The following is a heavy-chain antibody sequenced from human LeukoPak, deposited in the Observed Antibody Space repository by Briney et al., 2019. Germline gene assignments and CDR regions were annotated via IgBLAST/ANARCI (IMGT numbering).Heavy chain of an antibody. CDR1: GFTFNNFA. J-gene: IGHJ4*02. Sequence: PGGSLRLSCAASGFTFNNFAMSWVRQAPGKGLEWVSAISGSGDSTYYADSVKGRFTISRDNSKNTLYLQMNSLRAEDTAVYYCARDKIGQIVVGIDYWGQGTLVTVSS. CDR3: ARDKIGQIVVGIDY. V-gene: IGHV3-23*01. D-gene: IGHD2-15*01. CDR2: ISGSGDST.